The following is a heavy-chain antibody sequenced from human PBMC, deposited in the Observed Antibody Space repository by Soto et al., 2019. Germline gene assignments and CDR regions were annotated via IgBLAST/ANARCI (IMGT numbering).Heavy chain of an antibody. CDR1: GGSIISNSYY. CDR3: ARQYYFGSGSYSNRPFDF. Sequence: PSETLSLTCTVSGGSIISNSYYWGWIRQPPGKGLEWIGSILHSGSTYYNPSLKSRVTMSVDTSKNQFSLSLASVTAADTAVYYCARQYYFGSGSYSNRPFDFWGQGTLVTVSS. V-gene: IGHV4-39*01. CDR2: ILHSGST. J-gene: IGHJ4*02. D-gene: IGHD3-10*01.